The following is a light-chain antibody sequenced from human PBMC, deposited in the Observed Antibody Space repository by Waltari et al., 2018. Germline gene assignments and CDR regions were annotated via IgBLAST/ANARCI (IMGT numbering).Light chain of an antibody. Sequence: QSALTQPASVSGSPGQSITFSCTGTNSDVGGYIYVSWYQQHPGKAPKLLIYEGSQRPSGVSDRFSGSKSGNTASLTISGLQAEDEADYYCSSYTSTSTYVFGSGTKVTVL. CDR1: NSDVGGYIY. CDR2: EGS. CDR3: SSYTSTSTYV. J-gene: IGLJ1*01. V-gene: IGLV2-14*01.